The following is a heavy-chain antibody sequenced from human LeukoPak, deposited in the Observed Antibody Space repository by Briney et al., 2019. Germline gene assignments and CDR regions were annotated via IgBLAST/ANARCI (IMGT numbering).Heavy chain of an antibody. CDR3: ARGRGLQDY. CDR1: GGSFSGYY. D-gene: IGHD5-24*01. J-gene: IGHJ4*02. CDR2: INHSEST. V-gene: IGHV4-34*01. Sequence: SETLSLTCAVYGGSFSGYYWSWIRQPPGKGLEWIEEINHSESTNYNPSLKSRVTISVDTSKNQFSLKLSSVTAADTAVYYCARGRGLQDYWGQRTLVTVSS.